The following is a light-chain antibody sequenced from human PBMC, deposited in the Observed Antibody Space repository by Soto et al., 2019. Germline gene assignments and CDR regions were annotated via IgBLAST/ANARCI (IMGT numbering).Light chain of an antibody. CDR2: SAS. CDR3: QQSYTTPLT. J-gene: IGKJ4*01. CDR1: QSISRF. Sequence: DDQRTQSPSSLYASIGGRVTITCRASQSISRFLNWYQQKPGKAPKLLIYSASSLESGVPPRFSGSGSGTDFTITITSLQPEDFATYYCQQSYTTPLTFGGGTKVDIK. V-gene: IGKV1-39*01.